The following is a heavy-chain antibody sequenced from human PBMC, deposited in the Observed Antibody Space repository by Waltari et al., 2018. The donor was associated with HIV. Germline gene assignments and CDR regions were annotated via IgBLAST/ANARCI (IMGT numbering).Heavy chain of an antibody. CDR2: ITAYNGNT. Sequence: QVQLVQSGAEVKTPGASVKLSCKASGSTFTSYDISWVRQAPGTGLECMGWITAYNGNTNYAQKLQGRVTMTTDTSTSTAYMELRSLRADDTAVYYCARDRGESGRGSGWPDFDYWGQGTLVTVSS. J-gene: IGHJ4*02. V-gene: IGHV1-18*01. CDR3: ARDRGESGRGSGWPDFDY. CDR1: GSTFTSYD. D-gene: IGHD6-19*01.